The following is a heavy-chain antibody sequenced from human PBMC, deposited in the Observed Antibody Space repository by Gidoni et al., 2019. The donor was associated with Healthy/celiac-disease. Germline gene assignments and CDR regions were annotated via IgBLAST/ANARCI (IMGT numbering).Heavy chain of an antibody. CDR3: AKDIGYGSESYSPFDY. D-gene: IGHD3-10*01. CDR2: ISNDRNNK. V-gene: IGHV3-30*18. Sequence: QMQLVESGGGVVQPGRSLRPSCAASGFTFSSYGMHWVRHAPGKGLVWVAIISNDRNNKYYADSVKSRFTISRDNSKNTLYLQMNSLRAEDTAVYYCAKDIGYGSESYSPFDYWGQGTLVTVSS. J-gene: IGHJ4*02. CDR1: GFTFSSYG.